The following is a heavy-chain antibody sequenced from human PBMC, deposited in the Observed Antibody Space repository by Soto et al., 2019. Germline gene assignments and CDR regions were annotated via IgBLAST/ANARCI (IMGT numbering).Heavy chain of an antibody. V-gene: IGHV3-23*01. J-gene: IGHJ4*02. CDR1: GFTFSSYA. CDR3: ARDGIAAVFDY. Sequence: PGGSLRLSCAASGFTFSSYAMTWVRQAPGKGLEWVSSLSISGGDTYYADSVKGRFTISRDTSKNQFSLKLSSVTAADTAVYYCARDGIAAVFDYWGQGTLVTVSS. D-gene: IGHD6-6*01. CDR2: LSISGGDT.